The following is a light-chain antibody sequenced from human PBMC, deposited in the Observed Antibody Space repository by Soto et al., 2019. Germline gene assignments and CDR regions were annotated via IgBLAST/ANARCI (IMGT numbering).Light chain of an antibody. CDR3: QVYGNSPMYT. Sequence: EIVLTQSPGTLSLSPGERATFSCRASQSVSNSSLAWYHQEPGQAPRLLLFAASRRATGIPDTFSGSGSGTDFTLTISRLEPEDFAVYYCQVYGNSPMYTFGQGTRLEIK. V-gene: IGKV3-20*01. CDR1: QSVSNSS. CDR2: AAS. J-gene: IGKJ2*01.